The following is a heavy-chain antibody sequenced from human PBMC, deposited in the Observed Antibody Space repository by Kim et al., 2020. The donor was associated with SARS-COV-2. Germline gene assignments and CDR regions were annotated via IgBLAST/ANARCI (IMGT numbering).Heavy chain of an antibody. D-gene: IGHD3-22*01. J-gene: IGHJ4*02. CDR3: ARGTYYYDSSGYYLQPKLPTTLDY. Sequence: GGSLRLSCAASGFTFSSYSMNWVRQAPGKGLEWVSYISSSSSTIYYADSVKGRFTISRDNAKNSLYLQMNSLRAEDTAVYYCARGTYYYDSSGYYLQPKLPTTLDYWGQGTLVTVSS. CDR1: GFTFSSYS. V-gene: IGHV3-48*04. CDR2: ISSSSSTI.